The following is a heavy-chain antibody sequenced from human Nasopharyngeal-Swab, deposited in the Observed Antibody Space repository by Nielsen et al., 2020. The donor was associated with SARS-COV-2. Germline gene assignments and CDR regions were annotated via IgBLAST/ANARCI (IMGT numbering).Heavy chain of an antibody. V-gene: IGHV3-23*01. J-gene: IGHJ4*02. CDR3: AKDEYIVVVPAALRLDY. Sequence: WIRQPPGKGLKWVSAISGSGGSTYYADSVKGRFTISRDNSKNTLYLQMNSLRAEDTAVYYCAKDEYIVVVPAALRLDYWGQGTLVTVSS. CDR2: ISGSGGST. D-gene: IGHD2-2*01.